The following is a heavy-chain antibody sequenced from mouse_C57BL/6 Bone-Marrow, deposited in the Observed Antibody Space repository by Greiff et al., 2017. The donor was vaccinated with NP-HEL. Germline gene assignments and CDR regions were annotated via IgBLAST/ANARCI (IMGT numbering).Heavy chain of an antibody. D-gene: IGHD1-1*01. Sequence: VQLQQSGPELVKPGASVKIPCKASGYTFTSYDINWVKQRPGLGLEWIGWIYPRDGSTKYNEKFKGKATLTVDTSSSTAYMELHSLTSEDSAVYFCARCYYGSSHWYFDVWGTGTTVTVSS. CDR1: GYTFTSYD. CDR2: IYPRDGST. V-gene: IGHV1-85*01. J-gene: IGHJ1*03. CDR3: ARCYYGSSHWYFDV.